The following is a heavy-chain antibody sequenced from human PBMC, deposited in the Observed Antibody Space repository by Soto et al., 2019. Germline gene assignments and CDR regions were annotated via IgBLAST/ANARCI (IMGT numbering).Heavy chain of an antibody. V-gene: IGHV3-33*01. D-gene: IGHD6-19*01. CDR1: GFTFSAYG. CDR3: ARDGRSGWTSYPFDY. J-gene: IGHJ4*02. Sequence: QVHLVQSGGGVVRPGRSLRLSCAASGFTFSAYGMHWVRQAPGKGLEWVAVIWFDGSKEYYADSVRGRFTTSRDDSKNTAYLQMDSLRPEDTAVYYCARDGRSGWTSYPFDYWGQGNLVTVSS. CDR2: IWFDGSKE.